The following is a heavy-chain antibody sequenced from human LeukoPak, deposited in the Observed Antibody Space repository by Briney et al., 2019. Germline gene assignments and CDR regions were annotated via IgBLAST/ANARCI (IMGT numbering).Heavy chain of an antibody. CDR2: IYSGGST. CDR3: ARKSSGSYDYCFDY. J-gene: IGHJ4*02. D-gene: IGHD1-26*01. Sequence: PGGSLRLSCAASGFTVSSNYMSWVRQAPGKGLEWVSVIYSGGSTYYADSVRGRFTISRDNSKNTLYLHMNSLRAEDTAVYYCARKSSGSYDYCFDYWGQGTLVTVSS. V-gene: IGHV3-53*01. CDR1: GFTVSSNY.